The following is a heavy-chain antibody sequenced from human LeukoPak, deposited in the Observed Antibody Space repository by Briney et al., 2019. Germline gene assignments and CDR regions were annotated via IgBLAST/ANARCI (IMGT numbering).Heavy chain of an antibody. J-gene: IGHJ6*03. D-gene: IGHD1-26*01. CDR2: ISWNSDII. Sequence: GGSLRLSCAASGFTFDDFAMHWVRQVPGKGLEWVSGISWNSDIIDYADSVKGRFTISRDNAKDSLYLQMNSLGPEDTAVYYCARDPYSGNYGNYYYYYMDVWGKGTTVTISS. CDR1: GFTFDDFA. CDR3: ARDPYSGNYGNYYYYYMDV. V-gene: IGHV3-9*01.